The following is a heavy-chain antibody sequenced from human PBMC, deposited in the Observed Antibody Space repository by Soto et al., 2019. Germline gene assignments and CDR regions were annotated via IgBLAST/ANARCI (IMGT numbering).Heavy chain of an antibody. V-gene: IGHV3-33*01. CDR1: GFTFSSYG. CDR3: ARGHGVATTMGWFDP. D-gene: IGHD5-12*01. Sequence: QVRLVESGGGVVQPGRSLRLSCEAPGFTFSSYGIHWVRQAPGKGLEWVAVIWYDGSNKYYADSVKGRFSISRDNSKNTLYLLMNSLRAEDTAVYYCARGHGVATTMGWFDPWGQGTLVTVSS. J-gene: IGHJ5*02. CDR2: IWYDGSNK.